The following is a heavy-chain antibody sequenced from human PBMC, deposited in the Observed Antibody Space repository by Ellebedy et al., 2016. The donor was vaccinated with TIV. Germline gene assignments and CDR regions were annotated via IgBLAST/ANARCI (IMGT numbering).Heavy chain of an antibody. J-gene: IGHJ5*02. Sequence: GESLKISCAASGFTFTTYWTSWVRQAPGKGLEWVANVNQAESEKNYVDSVKGRFTIYRDNAKNSLYLQMNSLRAEDTAVYYCASPSGAMAWGQGTLVTVSS. D-gene: IGHD5-24*01. CDR2: VNQAESEK. CDR3: ASPSGAMA. V-gene: IGHV3-7*01. CDR1: GFTFTTYW.